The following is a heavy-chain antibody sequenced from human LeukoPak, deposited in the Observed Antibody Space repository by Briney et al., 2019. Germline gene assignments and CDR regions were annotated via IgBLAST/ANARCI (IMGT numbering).Heavy chain of an antibody. J-gene: IGHJ6*02. Sequence: SGGSLRLSCAASGFTFSSYGMHWVRQAPGKGLEWVAVIWYDGSNKYYADSVKGRFTISRDNSKNTQYLQMNSLRAEDTAVYYCAKGAPYYYDSSSYYYYYGMDVWGQGTTVTVSS. CDR1: GFTFSSYG. V-gene: IGHV3-33*06. CDR2: IWYDGSNK. CDR3: AKGAPYYYDSSSYYYYYGMDV. D-gene: IGHD3-22*01.